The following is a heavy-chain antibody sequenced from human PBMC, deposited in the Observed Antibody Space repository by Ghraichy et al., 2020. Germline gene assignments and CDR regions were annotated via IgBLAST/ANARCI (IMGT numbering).Heavy chain of an antibody. CDR3: ARGLPNPYYFDY. J-gene: IGHJ4*02. V-gene: IGHV3-48*02. Sequence: GGSLRLSCAASGFTFSSYSMNWVRQAPGKGLEWVSYISSSRSSIYYADSVKGRFTISRDNVKNSLYLQMNSLRDEDTAVYYCARGLPNPYYFDYWGQGTLVTVSS. CDR2: ISSSRSSI. CDR1: GFTFSSYS.